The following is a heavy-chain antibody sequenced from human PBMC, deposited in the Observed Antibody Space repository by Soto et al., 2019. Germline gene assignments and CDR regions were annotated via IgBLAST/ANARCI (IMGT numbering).Heavy chain of an antibody. CDR3: VKDLANMADH. Sequence: QVKLVESGGGVVLPGGSLRLSCEASGFTFNSYGMYWVRQAPGKGLDWVSHILYDGTKTYYADSVQGRFTISRDNSRNTLYLQMDRMRLEDTAVYCWVKDLANMADHWGQGTLVIVSS. J-gene: IGHJ4*02. CDR2: ILYDGTKT. CDR1: GFTFNSYG. V-gene: IGHV3-30*18.